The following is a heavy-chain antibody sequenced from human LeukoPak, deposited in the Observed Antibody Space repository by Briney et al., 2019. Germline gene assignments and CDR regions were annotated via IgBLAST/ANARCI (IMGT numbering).Heavy chain of an antibody. CDR3: ARDYDVLTAYPPTQLFDP. CDR2: INHGGST. J-gene: IGHJ5*02. Sequence: PSETLSLTCAVYGGSFSGYYCSWIRQTPGKGLEWIGEINHGGSTSYNPSLKSRLTISVGSAYNHFSLRVTSVTAADTAVYYCARDYDVLTAYPPTQLFDPWGQGTLVTVSS. D-gene: IGHD3-9*01. V-gene: IGHV4-34*01. CDR1: GGSFSGYY.